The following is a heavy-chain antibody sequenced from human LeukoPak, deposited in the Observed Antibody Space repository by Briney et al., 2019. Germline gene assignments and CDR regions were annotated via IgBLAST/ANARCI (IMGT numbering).Heavy chain of an antibody. CDR1: GFTLSSYS. D-gene: IGHD3-10*01. CDR3: ARSMVRGVIMWNAFDI. CDR2: LNGSSSYI. V-gene: IGHV3-21*04. J-gene: IGHJ3*02. Sequence: GGALRLSRAASGFTLSSYSMKWGRQAPGKGVGWGSSLNGSSSYIYYADSVKGRFTISRDNAKNSLYLQMNSLRAEDTAVYYCARSMVRGVIMWNAFDIWGQGTMVTVSS.